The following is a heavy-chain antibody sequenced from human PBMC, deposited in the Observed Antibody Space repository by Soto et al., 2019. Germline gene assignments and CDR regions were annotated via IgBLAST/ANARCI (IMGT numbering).Heavy chain of an antibody. D-gene: IGHD2-21*02. J-gene: IGHJ3*02. Sequence: SETLSLTCTVSGGSISSSSYYWGWIRQPPGKGLEWIGSIYYSGSTYYNPSLKSRVTISVDTSKNQFSLKLSSVTAADTAVYYCARDGLDPSTDTYCGGDCYSIDAFDIWGQGTMVTVSS. CDR3: ARDGLDPSTDTYCGGDCYSIDAFDI. CDR1: GGSISSSSYY. CDR2: IYYSGST. V-gene: IGHV4-39*07.